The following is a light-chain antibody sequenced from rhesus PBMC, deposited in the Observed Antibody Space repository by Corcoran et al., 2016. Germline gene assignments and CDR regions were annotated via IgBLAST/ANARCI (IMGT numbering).Light chain of an antibody. CDR3: QQESNWPLS. J-gene: IGKJ4*01. Sequence: EIVMTQSPATLSLSPGERGTLSCRASLSVNYNLAWYHQKPGQVPRRLSYDASNRATGIPARFSGSGSGTDFTLTISSLEPEDVGVYYCQQESNWPLSFGGGTKVEIK. CDR2: DAS. V-gene: IGKV3-35*01. CDR1: LSVNYN.